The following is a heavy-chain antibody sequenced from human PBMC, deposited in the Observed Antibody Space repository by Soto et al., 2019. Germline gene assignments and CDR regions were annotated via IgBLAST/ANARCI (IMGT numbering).Heavy chain of an antibody. J-gene: IGHJ5*02. V-gene: IGHV1-69*01. CDR3: ARQSLCSSTSCLGRFDP. CDR1: GGTFSSYA. D-gene: IGHD2-2*01. Sequence: QVQLVQSGAEVKKPGSSVKVSCKASGGTFSSYAISWVRQAPRQGLEWMGGIIPIFGTANYAQKFQGRVTITADESTSTAYMELSSLRSEDTAVYYCARQSLCSSTSCLGRFDPWGQGTLVTVSS. CDR2: IIPIFGTA.